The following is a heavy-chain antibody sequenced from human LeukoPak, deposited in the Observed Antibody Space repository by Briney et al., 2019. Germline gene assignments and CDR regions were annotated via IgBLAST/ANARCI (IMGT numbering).Heavy chain of an antibody. CDR2: INQDGSEK. V-gene: IGHV3-7*03. CDR1: GFTFTTYW. Sequence: PGGSLRLSCAASGFTFTTYWMTWVRQAPGKGLEWVASINQDGSEKYYVDSVKGRFTISRDNAQKSLYLEMKSVSAKDTAVYYCARAVTSTEGYWGQGTLVTVSS. J-gene: IGHJ4*02. CDR3: ARAVTSTEGY.